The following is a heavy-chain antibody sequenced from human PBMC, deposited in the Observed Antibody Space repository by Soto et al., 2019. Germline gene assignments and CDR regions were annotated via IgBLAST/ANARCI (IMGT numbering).Heavy chain of an antibody. J-gene: IGHJ4*02. V-gene: IGHV4-59*01. D-gene: IGHD2-15*01. CDR1: GGSFTSYH. Sequence: PSQPLSLTCVVSGGSFTSYHWSWIRQFPGKGLEWIAYTSYTGNTNYNPSLQSRVTISLDTSKNQLSLKLTSMTTADTAVYYCARDGGAYCSGGSCLGFDYWGQGTLVTFSS. CDR2: TSYTGNT. CDR3: ARDGGAYCSGGSCLGFDY.